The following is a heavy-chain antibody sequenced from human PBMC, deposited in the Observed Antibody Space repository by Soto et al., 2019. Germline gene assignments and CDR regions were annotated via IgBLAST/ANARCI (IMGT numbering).Heavy chain of an antibody. J-gene: IGHJ4*02. V-gene: IGHV4-39*01. CDR3: ARRSYSSSWYHFNYYFDY. CDR1: GGSISSSSYY. D-gene: IGHD6-13*01. Sequence: SSETLSLTCTVSGGSISSSSYYWGWIRQPPGKGLEWIGSIYYSGSTYYNPSLKSRVTISVDTSKNQFSLKLSSVTAADTAVYYCARRSYSSSWYHFNYYFDYWGQGTLVTVSS. CDR2: IYYSGST.